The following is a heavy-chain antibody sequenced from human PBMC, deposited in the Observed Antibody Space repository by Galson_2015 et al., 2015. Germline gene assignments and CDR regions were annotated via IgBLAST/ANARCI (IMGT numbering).Heavy chain of an antibody. CDR1: GFTFSSYW. D-gene: IGHD5-24*01. V-gene: IGHV3-74*01. CDR2: INRDGSST. Sequence: SLRLSCAPSGFTFSSYWMYWVRQAPGKGLVWVAHINRDGSSTSYADSVKGRFTISRDNAKNMLYLQMNSLRAEDTAVYYCARDPERGDGYVLDYWGQGTLVTVSS. CDR3: ARDPERGDGYVLDY. J-gene: IGHJ4*02.